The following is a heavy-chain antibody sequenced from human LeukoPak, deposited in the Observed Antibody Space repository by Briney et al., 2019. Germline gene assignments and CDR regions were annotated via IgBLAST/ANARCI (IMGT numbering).Heavy chain of an antibody. CDR1: GFTFSSYS. Sequence: PGGSLRLSCAASGFTFSSYSINWVRQAPGKGLEWVSYISSSSSTIYYADSVKGRFTISRDNAKNSLYLQMNSLRDEDTAVYYCAREGRSRVGANAFDIWGQGTMITVSS. CDR3: AREGRSRVGANAFDI. V-gene: IGHV3-48*02. J-gene: IGHJ3*02. CDR2: ISSSSSTI. D-gene: IGHD1-26*01.